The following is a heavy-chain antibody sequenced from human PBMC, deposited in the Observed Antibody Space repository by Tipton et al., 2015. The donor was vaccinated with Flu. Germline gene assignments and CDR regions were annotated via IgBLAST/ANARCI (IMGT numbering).Heavy chain of an antibody. Sequence: TLSLTCAVSGYSISSGYYWGWIRQPPGKGLEWIGSIYHSGSTYYNPSLKSRVTISVDTSKNQFSLKLSSVTAADTAVYYCAIHRPTYYYGSGSYMDYWGQGTLVTVSS. D-gene: IGHD3-10*01. J-gene: IGHJ4*02. CDR1: GYSISSGYY. CDR3: AIHRPTYYYGSGSYMDY. CDR2: IYHSGST. V-gene: IGHV4-38-2*01.